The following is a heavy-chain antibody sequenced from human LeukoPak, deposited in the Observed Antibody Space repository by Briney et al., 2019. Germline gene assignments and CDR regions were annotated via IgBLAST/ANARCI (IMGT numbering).Heavy chain of an antibody. J-gene: IGHJ6*02. CDR1: GGSISSYY. V-gene: IGHV4-59*01. CDR3: ARVQTLYYYGMDV. Sequence: PSETLSLTCTVSGGSISSYYWSWIRQPPGKGLEWIGYIYYSGSINCNPSLKSRVTISVDTSKNQFSLKLSSVTAADTAVYYCARVQTLYYYGMDVWGQGTTVTVSS. CDR2: IYYSGSI.